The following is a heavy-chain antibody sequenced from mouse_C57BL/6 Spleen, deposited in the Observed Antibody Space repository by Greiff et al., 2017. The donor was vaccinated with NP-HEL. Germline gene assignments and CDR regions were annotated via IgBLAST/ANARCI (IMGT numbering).Heavy chain of an antibody. V-gene: IGHV1-81*01. CDR2: IYPRSGNT. CDR3: ARCHYYGSSHAMDY. CDR1: GYTFTSYG. J-gene: IGHJ4*01. D-gene: IGHD1-1*01. Sequence: VQLQQSGAELARPGASVKLSCKASGYTFTSYGISWVKQRTGQGLEWIGEIYPRSGNTYYNEKFKGKATLTADKSSSTAYMELRSLTSEDSAVYFCARCHYYGSSHAMDYWGQGTSVTVSS.